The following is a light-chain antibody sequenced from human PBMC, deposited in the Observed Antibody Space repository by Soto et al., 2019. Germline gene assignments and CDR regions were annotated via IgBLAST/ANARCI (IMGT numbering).Light chain of an antibody. Sequence: QSVLTQPPSASGTPGQRVSITCSGSSSNIGSNIVNWYQQLPGRAPKLLIYRTNQRPSGVPDRFSASKSGTSASLAISGLPLEDGGDFYCEPWDDGLFGVLFGGGTKLPAL. V-gene: IGLV1-44*01. CDR3: EPWDDGLFGVL. J-gene: IGLJ2*01. CDR1: SSNIGSNI. CDR2: RTN.